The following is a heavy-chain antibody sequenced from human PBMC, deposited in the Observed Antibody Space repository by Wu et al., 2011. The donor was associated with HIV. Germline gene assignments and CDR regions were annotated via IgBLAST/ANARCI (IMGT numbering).Heavy chain of an antibody. CDR1: GYTFTDYY. CDR2: VDPEDGET. CDR3: ASCITPAGTTPGYYYYGMDV. V-gene: IGHV1-69-2*01. J-gene: IGHJ6*02. D-gene: IGHD3-9*01. Sequence: EVQLVQSGAEVKKPGATVKISCKVSGYTFTDYYMHWVQQAPGKGLEWMGLVDPEDGETIYAEKFQGRVTITADTSTDTAYMELSSLRSEDTAVYYCASCITPAGTTPGYYYYGMDVWGQGTTVTVSS.